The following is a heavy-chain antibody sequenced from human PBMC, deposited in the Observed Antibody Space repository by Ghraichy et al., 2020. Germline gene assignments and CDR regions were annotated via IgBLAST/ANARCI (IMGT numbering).Heavy chain of an antibody. V-gene: IGHV3-23*01. CDR1: GFTFSSYA. CDR2: ISGSGGST. J-gene: IGHJ6*02. D-gene: IGHD3-22*01. Sequence: GGSLRLSCAASGFTFSSYAMSWVRQAPGKGLEWVSAISGSGGSTYYADSVKGRFTISRDNSKNTLYLQMNSLRAEDTAVYYCAKGGYYYDSSGYYGMDVWGQGITVTVSS. CDR3: AKGGYYYDSSGYYGMDV.